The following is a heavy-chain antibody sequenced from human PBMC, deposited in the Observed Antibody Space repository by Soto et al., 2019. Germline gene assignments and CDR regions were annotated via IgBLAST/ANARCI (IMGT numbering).Heavy chain of an antibody. CDR1: GFTFSNYA. V-gene: IGHV3-23*01. J-gene: IGHJ4*02. CDR2: IRDSGDRT. Sequence: EVQLLESGGGLVQPGESLRLSCAASGFTFSNYAMSWVRQAPGKGLEWVSAIRDSGDRTYYSDSVKGRFTISRDNVENTLYLQMNSLRAEDTAVYYCAIGFCSGGRCYSGGYWGQGTLVTVAS. D-gene: IGHD2-15*01. CDR3: AIGFCSGGRCYSGGY.